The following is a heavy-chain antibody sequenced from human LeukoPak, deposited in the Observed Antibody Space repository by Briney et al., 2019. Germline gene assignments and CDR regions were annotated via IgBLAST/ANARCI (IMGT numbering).Heavy chain of an antibody. D-gene: IGHD5-12*01. V-gene: IGHV4-59*01. Sequence: SETLSLTCTVSGGSISNYYWSWIRQPPGKGLEWIGYIYYSGSTNYNPSLRSRVTISVDTSNNQFSLKLSSVTAADTAMYYCARAAWGYDYHVDYWGQGTLVTVSS. CDR1: GGSISNYY. J-gene: IGHJ4*02. CDR2: IYYSGST. CDR3: ARAAWGYDYHVDY.